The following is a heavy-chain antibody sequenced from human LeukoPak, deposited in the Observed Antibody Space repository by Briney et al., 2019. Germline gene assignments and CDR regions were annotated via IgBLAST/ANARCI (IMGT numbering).Heavy chain of an antibody. J-gene: IGHJ1*01. CDR3: ARAWYPEYFQY. D-gene: IGHD6-13*01. V-gene: IGHV3-48*03. CDR2: ISTSGSVI. CDR1: GFTFSSYE. Sequence: PGGSLRLSCTASGFTFSSYEMHWVRQAPGRGLEWVSYISTSGSVIYYAEPVKGRFTISRDNAKNSVNLQMNSLRAEDTAVYYCARAWYPEYFQYWGQGTLVTVSS.